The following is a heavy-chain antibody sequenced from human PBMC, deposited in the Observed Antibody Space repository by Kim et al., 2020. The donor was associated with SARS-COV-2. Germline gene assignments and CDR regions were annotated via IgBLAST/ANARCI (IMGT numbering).Heavy chain of an antibody. J-gene: IGHJ4*02. Sequence: GGSLRLSCAASGFTFSSYGMHWVRQAPGKGLEWVAVIWYDGSNKYYADSVKGRFTISRDNSKNTLYLQMNSLRAEDTAVYYCARGYKGRMWYYFDYWGQGTLVTVSS. CDR2: IWYDGSNK. D-gene: IGHD2-21*01. V-gene: IGHV3-33*01. CDR1: GFTFSSYG. CDR3: ARGYKGRMWYYFDY.